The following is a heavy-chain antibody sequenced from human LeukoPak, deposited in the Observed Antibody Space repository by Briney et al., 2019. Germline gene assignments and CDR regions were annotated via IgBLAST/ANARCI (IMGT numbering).Heavy chain of an antibody. CDR3: ARWSGDWFDP. J-gene: IGHJ5*02. Sequence: SGPALVKPTQTLTLTCTFSGFSLSTTGMRVSWIRQPPGMALEWLARIDWDDDKFYRTPLKTRLTISKDTSKDQVVLTMTNMDPVDTATYYCARWSGDWFDPWGQGTLVTVSS. V-gene: IGHV2-70*04. D-gene: IGHD6-25*01. CDR1: GFSLSTTGMR. CDR2: IDWDDDK.